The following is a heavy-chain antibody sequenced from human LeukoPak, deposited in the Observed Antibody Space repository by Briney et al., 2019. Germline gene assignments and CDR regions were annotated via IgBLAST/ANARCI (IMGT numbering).Heavy chain of an antibody. V-gene: IGHV4-34*01. J-gene: IGHJ5*02. Sequence: SETLSLTCAVYGGSFSGYYWSWLRQPPGKGLEWIGEINHSGSTNYNPSLKSRVTISVDTSKNQFSLKLSSVTAADTAVYYCAREGNYVWGSYRPINWFDPWGQGTLVTVSS. CDR1: GGSFSGYY. CDR3: AREGNYVWGSYRPINWFDP. CDR2: INHSGST. D-gene: IGHD3-16*02.